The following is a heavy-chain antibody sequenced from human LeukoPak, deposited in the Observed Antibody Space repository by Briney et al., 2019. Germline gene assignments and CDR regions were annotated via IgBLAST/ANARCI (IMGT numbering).Heavy chain of an antibody. Sequence: GGSLGLSCAASGFTFNTCSMNWVRQAPGKGLEWISYISGSGGTMYYADSVKGRFTISRDDAKSSLNLQMSRLRAEDTAVYYCARGGSGPSRYWGHGTLVTVSS. CDR2: ISGSGGTM. CDR3: ARGGSGPSRY. D-gene: IGHD3-10*01. J-gene: IGHJ4*01. V-gene: IGHV3-48*01. CDR1: GFTFNTCS.